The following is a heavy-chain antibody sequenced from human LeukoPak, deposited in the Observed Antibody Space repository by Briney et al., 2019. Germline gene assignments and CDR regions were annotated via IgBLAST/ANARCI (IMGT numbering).Heavy chain of an antibody. CDR3: ARGGDRRGFDY. CDR2: IYDSGTT. J-gene: IGHJ4*02. V-gene: IGHV4-31*03. CDR1: GGSISNGGYY. D-gene: IGHD1-14*01. Sequence: SQTLSPTCTVSGGSISNGGYYWSWIRQHPGKGLEWIGYIYDSGTTYYNPALQSRVTISVDTSDNQFSLKLTSLTAADTAVYYCARGGDRRGFDYWGQGTLVTVSP.